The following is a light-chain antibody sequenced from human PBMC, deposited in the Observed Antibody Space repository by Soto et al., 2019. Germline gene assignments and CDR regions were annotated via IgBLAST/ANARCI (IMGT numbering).Light chain of an antibody. CDR1: QSINTW. J-gene: IGKJ1*01. CDR3: QQYETYPWT. Sequence: DIPMTQSPSTLSASVGDRVTITCRASQSINTWLAWYQQKPGKAPQLLIYKASRLEGGVPSRFSGSGSGTEFTLTISSLQPDDFATYYCQQYETYPWTFGQGTKVEIK. V-gene: IGKV1-5*03. CDR2: KAS.